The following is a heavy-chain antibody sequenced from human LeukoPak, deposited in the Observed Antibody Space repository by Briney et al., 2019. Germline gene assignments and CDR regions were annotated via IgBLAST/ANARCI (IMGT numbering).Heavy chain of an antibody. CDR2: ISYDGSNK. CDR1: GFTFSSYA. V-gene: IGHV3-30-3*01. Sequence: PGGSLRLSCAASGFTFSSYAMHWVRQAPGKGLGWVAVISYDGSNKYYADSVKGRFTISRDNSKNTLYLQMNSLRAEDTAVYYCARDARSIAAAGTKGRYFDYWGQGTLVTVSS. CDR3: ARDARSIAAAGTKGRYFDY. J-gene: IGHJ4*02. D-gene: IGHD6-13*01.